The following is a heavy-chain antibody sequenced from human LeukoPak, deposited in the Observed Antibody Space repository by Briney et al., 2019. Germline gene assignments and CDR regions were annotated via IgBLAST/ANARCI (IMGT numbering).Heavy chain of an antibody. D-gene: IGHD3-3*01. J-gene: IGHJ4*02. CDR3: AKSTIFGVVINGGYYFDY. CDR1: GFTFSSYA. CDR2: ISGSGGST. Sequence: PGGSLRLSCAASGFTFSSYAMSWVRQAPGKGLEWVSAISGSGGSTYYADSVKGRFTISRDNSKNTLYLQMNSLRAEDTAVYYCAKSTIFGVVINGGYYFDYWGQGTLVTVSS. V-gene: IGHV3-23*01.